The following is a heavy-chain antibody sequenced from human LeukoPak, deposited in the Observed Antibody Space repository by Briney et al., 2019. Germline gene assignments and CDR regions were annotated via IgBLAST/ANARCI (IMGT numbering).Heavy chain of an antibody. CDR1: GFTFSSYE. CDR2: VDRSGINT. CDR3: ARVDNYGWFDP. J-gene: IGHJ5*02. D-gene: IGHD4-11*01. Sequence: GGSLRLSCAASGFTFSSYEINWVRQAPGKGLEWVSYVDRSGINTYYADSVKGRFTISRDNAKNSVYLQMNSLRAEDTAVYYCARVDNYGWFDPWGQGTLVTVSS. V-gene: IGHV3-48*03.